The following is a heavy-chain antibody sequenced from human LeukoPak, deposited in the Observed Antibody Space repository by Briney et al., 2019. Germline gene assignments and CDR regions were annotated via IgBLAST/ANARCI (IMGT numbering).Heavy chain of an antibody. CDR1: GGSISSGGYS. Sequence: SETLSLTCAVSGGSISSGGYSWSWIRQPPGKGLEWIGYIYHSGSTYYNPSLKSRVTISVDRSKNQFSLKLSSVTAADTAVYYCASGYYDSSGYYYYFDYWGQGTLVTVSS. J-gene: IGHJ4*02. D-gene: IGHD3-22*01. V-gene: IGHV4-30-2*02. CDR2: IYHSGST. CDR3: ASGYYDSSGYYYYFDY.